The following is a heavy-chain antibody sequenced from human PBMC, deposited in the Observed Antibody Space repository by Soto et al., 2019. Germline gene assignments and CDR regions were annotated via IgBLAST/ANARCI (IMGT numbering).Heavy chain of an antibody. CDR2: IYYSGST. D-gene: IGHD1-20*01. CDR3: ARVGGITGTTSVGT. V-gene: IGHV4-31*03. CDR1: GGSISSGGYY. Sequence: SETLSLTCTVSGGSISSGGYYWSWIRQHPGKGLEWIGYIYYSGSTYYNPSLKNRVTISVDTSKNQFSLKLSSVTAADTAVYYCARVGGITGTTSVGTWGQGTLVTVSS. J-gene: IGHJ5*02.